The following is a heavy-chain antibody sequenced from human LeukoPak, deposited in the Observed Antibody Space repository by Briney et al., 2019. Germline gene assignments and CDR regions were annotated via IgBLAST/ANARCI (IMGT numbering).Heavy chain of an antibody. CDR1: GYSISSGYH. D-gene: IGHD3-10*01. J-gene: IGHJ4*02. Sequence: SETLSLTCAVSGYSISSGYHWGWIRQPPGKGLEWIGSIYHSGSTYYNPSLKSRVTISVDTSKNQFSLKLSSVTAADTAVYYCARGVDYYGSEYYFDYWGQGTLVTVSS. CDR2: IYHSGST. CDR3: ARGVDYYGSEYYFDY. V-gene: IGHV4-38-2*01.